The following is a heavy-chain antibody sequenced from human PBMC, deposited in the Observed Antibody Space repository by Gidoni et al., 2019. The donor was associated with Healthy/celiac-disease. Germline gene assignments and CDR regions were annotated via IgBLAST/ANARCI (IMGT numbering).Heavy chain of an antibody. J-gene: IGHJ5*02. V-gene: IGHV1-69*01. CDR1: AGTFSSYA. D-gene: IGHD4-17*01. Sequence: QVQLVPSAAEVKKPGSSVKVSCKATAGTFSSYAIRWVRQAPGQGLEWMGGIIPIFGTANSAQKFQCRVTITADESTSTAYMELSSLSSEDTAVYYCARDRGMTTVTPGWFDPWGQGTLVTVSS. CDR2: IIPIFGTA. CDR3: ARDRGMTTVTPGWFDP.